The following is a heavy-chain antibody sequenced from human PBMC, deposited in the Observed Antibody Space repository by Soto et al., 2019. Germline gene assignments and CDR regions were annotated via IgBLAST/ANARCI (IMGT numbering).Heavy chain of an antibody. CDR2: IIPIFGTA. Sequence: SVKVSCKASGGTFSSYAISWVRQAPGQGLEWMGGIIPIFGTANYAQKFQGRVTITADESTSTAYMELSSLRSEDTAVYYCARRRNYEYYYYYGMDVWGQGTTVTVSS. D-gene: IGHD1-7*01. J-gene: IGHJ6*02. CDR3: ARRRNYEYYYYYGMDV. V-gene: IGHV1-69*13. CDR1: GGTFSSYA.